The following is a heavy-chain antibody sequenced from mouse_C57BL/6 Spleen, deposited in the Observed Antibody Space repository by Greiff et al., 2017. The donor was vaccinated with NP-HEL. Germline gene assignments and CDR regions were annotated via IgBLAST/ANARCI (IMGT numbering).Heavy chain of an antibody. J-gene: IGHJ3*01. D-gene: IGHD2-5*01. CDR3: ASDSNYGFAY. CDR1: GYTFTSYG. Sequence: QVQLQQSGAELARPGASVKLSCKASGYTFTSYGISWVKQRTGQGLEWIGEIYPRSGNTYYNEKFKGKATLTADKSSSTAYMELRSLTSEDSAVYFCASDSNYGFAYWGQGTLVTVSA. CDR2: IYPRSGNT. V-gene: IGHV1-81*01.